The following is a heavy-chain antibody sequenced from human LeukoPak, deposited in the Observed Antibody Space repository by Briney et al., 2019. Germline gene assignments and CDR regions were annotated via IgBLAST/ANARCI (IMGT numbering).Heavy chain of an antibody. V-gene: IGHV4-59*01. CDR2: IYYSGST. Sequence: SETLSLTCTVSGGSISSYYWSWIRQPPGKGLEWIGYIYYSGSTNYNPSLKSRVTISVDTSKNQFSLKLSSVTAADTAVYYCAGGAMVRRWLRGAEYYFDYWGQGTLVTVSS. J-gene: IGHJ4*02. CDR3: AGGAMVRRWLRGAEYYFDY. D-gene: IGHD4/OR15-4a*01. CDR1: GGSISSYY.